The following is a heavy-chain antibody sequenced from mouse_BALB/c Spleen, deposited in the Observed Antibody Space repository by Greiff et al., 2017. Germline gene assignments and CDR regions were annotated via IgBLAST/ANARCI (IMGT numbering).Heavy chain of an antibody. V-gene: IGHV1-67*01. CDR1: GYTFTDYA. CDR3: ARSGLRGAMDY. CDR2: ISTYYGNT. Sequence: QVQLKQSGPELVRPGVSVKISCKGSGYTFTDYAMHWVKQSHAKSLEWIGVISTYYGNTNYNQKFKGKATMTVDKSSSTAYMELARLTSEDSAIYYCARSGLRGAMDYWGQGTSVTVSS. J-gene: IGHJ4*01. D-gene: IGHD2-2*01.